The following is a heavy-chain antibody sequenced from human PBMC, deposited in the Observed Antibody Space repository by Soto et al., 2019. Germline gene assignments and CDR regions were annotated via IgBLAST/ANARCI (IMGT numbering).Heavy chain of an antibody. J-gene: IGHJ6*03. CDR1: GYSFTSYD. CDR3: ARGGFLEPHMDV. Sequence: QVPLVQSGAEVKKPGASVKVSCKASGYSFTSYDMNWVRQVPGQGPEWMGWMNPNSADTGYAQKFQGRMTMSRDMSTRTMYMELSGLTSEDTAVYYCARGGFLEPHMDVWGRGTTVTVSS. CDR2: MNPNSADT. V-gene: IGHV1-8*01.